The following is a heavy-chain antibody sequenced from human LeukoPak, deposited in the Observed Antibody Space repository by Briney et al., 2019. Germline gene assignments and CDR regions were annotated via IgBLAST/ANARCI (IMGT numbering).Heavy chain of an antibody. CDR1: GYTFTGYY. CDR2: INPNSGGT. D-gene: IGHD2-15*01. J-gene: IGHJ3*02. Sequence: GASVKVSCKASGYTFTGYYMHWVGQAPGQGLEWLGWINPNSGGTNYAQKFHGRVTMTRDTSISTAYMELSRLRSDDTAVYYCATGWFQEKDDAFDIWGQGTMVTVSS. V-gene: IGHV1-2*02. CDR3: ATGWFQEKDDAFDI.